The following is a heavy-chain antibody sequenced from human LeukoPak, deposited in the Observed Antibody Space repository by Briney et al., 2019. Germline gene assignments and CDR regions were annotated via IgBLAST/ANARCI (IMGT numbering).Heavy chain of an antibody. CDR2: ISGSGGST. V-gene: IGHV3-23*01. Sequence: QSGGPLRLSCATSGFTFTTYAMSWVRQAPGKGLEWVSAISGSGGSTFYADSVKGRFTISRDNSKNTLYLQMNNLRAEDTAVYYCAKDHRSITIFGAGDYWGQGTLVTVSS. CDR3: AKDHRSITIFGAGDY. D-gene: IGHD3-3*01. J-gene: IGHJ4*02. CDR1: GFTFTTYA.